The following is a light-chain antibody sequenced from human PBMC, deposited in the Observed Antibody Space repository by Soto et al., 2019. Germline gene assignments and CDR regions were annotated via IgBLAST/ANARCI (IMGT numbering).Light chain of an antibody. Sequence: DIQMTQSPPTLSASVGDRVTITCRASQSISSWLAWYQQKPGKDPKVLIYKASSLERGAPSRFSGSGSGTEFTLTISSLQPDDFATYYCQQYNTYWTFGQGTKVDI. CDR2: KAS. V-gene: IGKV1-5*03. CDR3: QQYNTYWT. CDR1: QSISSW. J-gene: IGKJ1*01.